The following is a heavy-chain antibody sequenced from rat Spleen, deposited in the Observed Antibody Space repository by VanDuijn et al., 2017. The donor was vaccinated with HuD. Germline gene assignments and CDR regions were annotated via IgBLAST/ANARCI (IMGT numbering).Heavy chain of an antibody. J-gene: IGHJ2*01. CDR2: IIYDGIRT. D-gene: IGHD4-1*01. Sequence: EVQLVESGGDLVQPGRSLKLSCAASGFTFSDYNMAWVRQAPKKGLEWVATIIYDGIRTYYRDSVKGRFTISRDNAKSTLYLQMDSLRSEDTATYYCGRHWPNTAFDYWGQGVMVIVSS. CDR1: GFTFSDYN. V-gene: IGHV5S10*01. CDR3: GRHWPNTAFDY.